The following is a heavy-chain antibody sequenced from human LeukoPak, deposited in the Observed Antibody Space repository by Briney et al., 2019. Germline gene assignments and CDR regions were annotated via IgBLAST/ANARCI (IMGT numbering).Heavy chain of an antibody. D-gene: IGHD2-2*01. CDR3: AKVQLPYYYYYYYMDV. Sequence: GGSLRLSCAASGFTFSTYWMSWVRQAPGKGLEWVANIKQDGSAKYYVDSVKGRFTISRDNSKNTLYLQMNSLRAEDTAVYYCAKVQLPYYYYYYYMDVWGKGTTVTVSS. CDR2: IKQDGSAK. V-gene: IGHV3-7*01. CDR1: GFTFSTYW. J-gene: IGHJ6*03.